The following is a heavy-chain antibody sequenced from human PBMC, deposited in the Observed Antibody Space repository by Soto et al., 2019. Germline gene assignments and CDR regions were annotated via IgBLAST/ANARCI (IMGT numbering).Heavy chain of an antibody. D-gene: IGHD6-19*01. Sequence: QVQLVQSGAEEKKPGASVKVSCKASGYTFTGYAIHWVRQAPGQRREWMGWINAGNGKTKYSQKFQGRVTITRDTSASTAYMELSSLRSEDTAVYYCARAVAVAADFDYWGQGTLVTVSS. V-gene: IGHV1-3*05. J-gene: IGHJ4*02. CDR2: INAGNGKT. CDR1: GYTFTGYA. CDR3: ARAVAVAADFDY.